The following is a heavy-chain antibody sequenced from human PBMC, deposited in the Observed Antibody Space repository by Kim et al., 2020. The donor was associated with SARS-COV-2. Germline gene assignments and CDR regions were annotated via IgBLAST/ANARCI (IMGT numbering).Heavy chain of an antibody. J-gene: IGHJ4*02. Sequence: ASVKVSCKASGYTFTDYTLQWVRQAPGQRPEWMGWIYAGSGGTKYSQKFQDRVTITTDTSASTAYMDLTSLRSEDTAVYYCVRGLQGLDYWGQGTLVTVSS. CDR1: GYTFTDYT. D-gene: IGHD3-22*01. CDR2: IYAGSGGT. CDR3: VRGLQGLDY. V-gene: IGHV1-3*01.